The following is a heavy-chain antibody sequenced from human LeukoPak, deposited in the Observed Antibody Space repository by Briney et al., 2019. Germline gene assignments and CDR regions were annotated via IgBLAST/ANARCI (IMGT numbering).Heavy chain of an antibody. V-gene: IGHV4-4*07. CDR2: IYTSGST. CDR1: GGSISSYY. D-gene: IGHD3-10*01. Sequence: SETLSLTCTVSGGSISSYYWSWVRQPAGKGLEWIGRIYTSGSTNYNPSLKSRVTMSVDTSKNQFSLKLSSVTAADTAVYYCARVSPARGAFDIWGQGTMVTVSS. J-gene: IGHJ3*02. CDR3: ARVSPARGAFDI.